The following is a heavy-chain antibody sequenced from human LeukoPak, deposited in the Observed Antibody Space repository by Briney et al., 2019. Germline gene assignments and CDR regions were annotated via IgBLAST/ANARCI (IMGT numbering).Heavy chain of an antibody. J-gene: IGHJ6*02. CDR3: ARVGGSNFYYYGMDA. V-gene: IGHV1-46*01. Sequence: ASVKVSCKASGYTFTSYFMHWVRQAPGQGLEWMGIINPSGGSTSYAQKFQGRVTMTRDTSTSAVYMELSSLRSEDTAVYYCARVGGSNFYYYGMDAWGQGTTVTVSS. D-gene: IGHD1-26*01. CDR1: GYTFTSYF. CDR2: INPSGGST.